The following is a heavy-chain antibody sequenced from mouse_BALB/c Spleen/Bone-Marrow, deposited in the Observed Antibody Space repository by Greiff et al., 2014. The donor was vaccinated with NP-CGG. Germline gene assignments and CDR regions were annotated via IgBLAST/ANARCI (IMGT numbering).Heavy chain of an antibody. CDR3: TRSRRAMDH. CDR1: GYTFTSYY. J-gene: IGHJ4*01. Sequence: VQVVESGAELVKPGASVELSCKASGYTFTSYYMCWVKQRPGQGLEWIGEINPSNGGTNFNEKFKSKATLTVDKSSSTAYMSLSSLTSEDSAVYYCTRSRRAMDHWGQGTSVTVSS. D-gene: IGHD2-12*01. V-gene: IGHV1S81*02. CDR2: INPSNGGT.